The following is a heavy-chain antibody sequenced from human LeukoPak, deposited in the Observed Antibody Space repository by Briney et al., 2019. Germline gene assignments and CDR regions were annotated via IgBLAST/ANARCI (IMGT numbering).Heavy chain of an antibody. J-gene: IGHJ4*02. CDR3: AREGGVTIFGVGRQNPKGFDY. V-gene: IGHV1-8*01. CDR2: TNPNSGNT. Sequence: ASVKVSCKASGYTFTSYDINWVRQATGQGLEWMGWTNPNSGNTGYAQKFQGGVTMIRNTSISTAYMELSSLRSEDTAVYYCAREGGVTIFGVGRQNPKGFDYWGQGTLVTVSS. D-gene: IGHD3-3*01. CDR1: GYTFTSYD.